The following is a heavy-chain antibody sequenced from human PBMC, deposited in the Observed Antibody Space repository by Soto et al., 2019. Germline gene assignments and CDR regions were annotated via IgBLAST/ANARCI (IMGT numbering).Heavy chain of an antibody. CDR1: GYSFTSYW. J-gene: IGHJ6*02. CDR2: IDPSDSYT. Sequence: LGESLKISCKGSGYSFTSYWISWVRQMPGKGLEWMGRIDPSDSYTNYSPSFQGHVTISADKSISTAYLQWSSLKASDTAMYYCARQGVVPAAIGGDYYYYGMDVWGQGTTVRVCS. D-gene: IGHD2-2*02. V-gene: IGHV5-10-1*01. CDR3: ARQGVVPAAIGGDYYYYGMDV.